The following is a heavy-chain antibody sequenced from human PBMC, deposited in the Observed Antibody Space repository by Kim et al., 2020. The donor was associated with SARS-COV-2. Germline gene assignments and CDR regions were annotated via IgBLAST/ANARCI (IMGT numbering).Heavy chain of an antibody. D-gene: IGHD6-6*01. Sequence: SETLSLTCTVSGGSISSYYWSWIRQPPGKGLEWIGYIYYSGSTNYNPSLKSRVTISVDTSKNQFSLKLSSVTAADAAVYYCAKGGAARQEDYYYGMDVWG. CDR1: GGSISSYY. CDR2: IYYSGST. CDR3: AKGGAARQEDYYYGMDV. J-gene: IGHJ6*01. V-gene: IGHV4-59*13.